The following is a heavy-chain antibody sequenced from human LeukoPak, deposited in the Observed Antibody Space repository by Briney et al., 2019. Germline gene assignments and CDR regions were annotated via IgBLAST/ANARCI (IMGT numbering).Heavy chain of an antibody. V-gene: IGHV3-21*01. D-gene: IGHD5-18*01. CDR3: AREVGYSYGSGADY. CDR1: GFTFSSYS. J-gene: IGHJ4*02. CDR2: ISSSSSYI. Sequence: GGSLRLSCAASGFTFSSYSMNWVRQAPGKGLEWVSSISSSSSYIYYADSVKGRFTISRDNAKNSLYLQMNSLRAEDTAVYYCAREVGYSYGSGADYWGQGTLVTVSS.